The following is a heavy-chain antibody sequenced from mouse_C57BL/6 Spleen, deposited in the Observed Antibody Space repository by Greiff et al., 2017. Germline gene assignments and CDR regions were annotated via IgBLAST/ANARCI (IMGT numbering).Heavy chain of an antibody. CDR1: GYTFTSYW. V-gene: IGHV1-52*01. CDR2: IDPSDSET. Sequence: QVQLQQPGAELVRPGSSVKLSCKASGYTFTSYWMHWVKQRPIQGLEWIGNIDPSDSETHYNQKFKDKATLTVDKSSSTAYMQLSSLTSEDSAVYYCARGYYYGSSSAWFAYWGQGALVTVSA. J-gene: IGHJ3*01. CDR3: ARGYYYGSSSAWFAY. D-gene: IGHD1-1*01.